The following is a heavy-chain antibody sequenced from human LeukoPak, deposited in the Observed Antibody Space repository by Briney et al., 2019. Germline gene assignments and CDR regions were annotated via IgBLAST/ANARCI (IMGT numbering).Heavy chain of an antibody. CDR3: ASRPPGSDAFDI. D-gene: IGHD6-6*01. Sequence: ASVKVSCEASGYTFTGYYMHWVRQAPGQGLEWMGWINPNSGGTNYAQKFQGRVTMTRDTSISTAYMELSRLRSDDTAVYYCASRPPGSDAFDIWGQGTMVTVSS. J-gene: IGHJ3*02. CDR1: GYTFTGYY. CDR2: INPNSGGT. V-gene: IGHV1-2*02.